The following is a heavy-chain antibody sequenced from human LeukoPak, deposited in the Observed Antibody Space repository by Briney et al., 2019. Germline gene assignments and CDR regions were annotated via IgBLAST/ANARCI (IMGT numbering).Heavy chain of an antibody. V-gene: IGHV3-30*18. Sequence: HPGRSLRLSCAASGFTFSSYGMHWVRQAPGKGLEWVAVISYDGSNKYYADSVKGRFTISRDNSKNTLYLQMNSLRAEDTAVYYCAKGKWLVLWGEWGQGTLVTVSS. CDR1: GFTFSSYG. CDR2: ISYDGSNK. CDR3: AKGKWLVLWGE. D-gene: IGHD6-19*01. J-gene: IGHJ4*02.